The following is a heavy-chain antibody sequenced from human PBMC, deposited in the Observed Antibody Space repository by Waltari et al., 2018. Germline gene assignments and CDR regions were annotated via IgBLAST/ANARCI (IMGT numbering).Heavy chain of an antibody. CDR3: ARYYGSGNKYYYGMDV. V-gene: IGHV4-59*01. J-gene: IGHJ6*02. Sequence: VQLVESGGGLVQPGGSLRLSCAASGFTFSSYAMSWVRQAPGKGLEWIGYIYYSGSTNYNPSLKSRVTISVDTSKNQFSLKLSSVTAADTAVYYCARYYGSGNKYYYGMDVWGQGTTVTVSS. CDR2: IYYSGST. D-gene: IGHD3-10*01. CDR1: GFTFSSYA.